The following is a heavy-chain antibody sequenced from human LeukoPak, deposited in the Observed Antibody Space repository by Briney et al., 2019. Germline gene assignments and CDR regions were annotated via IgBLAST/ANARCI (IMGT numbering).Heavy chain of an antibody. CDR1: GYTFTRNG. V-gene: IGHV1-18*01. D-gene: IGHD2-15*01. CDR3: ARDFYSSGGTWSDCFDP. Sequence: ASVKVSCKASGYTFTRNGISWVRQAPGQGLEWIGWISANNDDTRYAQNFQGRVTMTADAPTTVYMELSGLKSDDTAVYYCARDFYSSGGTWSDCFDPWGQGTVVTVSS. CDR2: ISANNDDT. J-gene: IGHJ5*02.